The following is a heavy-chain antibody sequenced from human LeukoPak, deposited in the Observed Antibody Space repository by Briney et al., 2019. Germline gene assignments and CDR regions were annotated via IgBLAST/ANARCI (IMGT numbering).Heavy chain of an antibody. CDR1: GGSISSYY. CDR3: ARGPHYYDSSGSNFDY. CDR2: IYTSGST. V-gene: IGHV4-4*07. D-gene: IGHD3-22*01. Sequence: PSETLSLTCTVSGGSISSYYWSWIRQPAGKGLEWIGRIYTSGSTNYNPSLKSRVTMSVDTSKNQFSLKLSSVTAADTAVYYCARGPHYYDSSGSNFDYWGQGTLVTVSS. J-gene: IGHJ4*02.